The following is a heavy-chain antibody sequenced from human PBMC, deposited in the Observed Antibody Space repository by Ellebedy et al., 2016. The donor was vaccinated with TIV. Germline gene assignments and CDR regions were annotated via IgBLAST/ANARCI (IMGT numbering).Heavy chain of an antibody. CDR1: GYSFTTYW. Sequence: GESLKISCKGSGYSFTTYWIGWVRQMSGKGLEWMGIIYPGDSATRYSPSFQGQVNISADKSISTAYLQWNSLNVSDTAIYYCARSLGAWYFDLWGLGTLVTVSS. CDR2: IYPGDSAT. CDR3: ARSLGAWYFDL. V-gene: IGHV5-51*01. D-gene: IGHD7-27*01. J-gene: IGHJ2*01.